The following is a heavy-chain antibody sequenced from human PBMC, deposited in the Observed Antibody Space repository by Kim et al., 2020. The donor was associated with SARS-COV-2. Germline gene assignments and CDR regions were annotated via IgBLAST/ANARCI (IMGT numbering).Heavy chain of an antibody. D-gene: IGHD4-17*01. Sequence: YYDPSLKSRVTISVDTSKNQFSLKLGSVTAADTAVYCCARGHYGDYVLDYWGQGTLVTVSS. V-gene: IGHV4-31*02. J-gene: IGHJ4*02. CDR3: ARGHYGDYVLDY.